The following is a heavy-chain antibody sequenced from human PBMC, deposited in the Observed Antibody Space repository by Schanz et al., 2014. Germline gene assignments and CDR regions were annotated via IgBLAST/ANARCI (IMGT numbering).Heavy chain of an antibody. D-gene: IGHD1-1*01. CDR1: GFTFSDYY. Sequence: QVYLVESGGDLVKPGGSLRLSCAASGFTFSDYYMSWIRQAPGKGLEWVSYISSSSSTIYYADSVKGRFTISRDNSKNTLYLQMKSLRVEDTAVYYCVKDPDKYNWNDVEGIDVWGPGTTVTVSS. J-gene: IGHJ6*01. V-gene: IGHV3-11*01. CDR2: ISSSSSTI. CDR3: VKDPDKYNWNDVEGIDV.